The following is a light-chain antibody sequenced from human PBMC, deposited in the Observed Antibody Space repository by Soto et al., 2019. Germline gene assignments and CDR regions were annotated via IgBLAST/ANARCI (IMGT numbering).Light chain of an antibody. CDR3: CSYTTSSTYV. J-gene: IGLJ1*01. V-gene: IGLV2-14*03. Sequence: QSALTQPASVSGSPGHSIAISCTGTSSDVGGYNYVSWYQQHPGKAPKLMIYDVNNRPSGVSNRFSGSKSGNTASLTISGLQAEDEADYYCCSYTTSSTYVFGTGTKSPS. CDR1: SSDVGGYNY. CDR2: DVN.